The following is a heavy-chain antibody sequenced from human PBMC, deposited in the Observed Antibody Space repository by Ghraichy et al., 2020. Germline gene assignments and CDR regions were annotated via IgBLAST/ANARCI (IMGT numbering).Heavy chain of an antibody. D-gene: IGHD2-2*01. CDR1: GGSISPYY. J-gene: IGHJ4*02. V-gene: IGHV4-59*01. CDR2: IYYSGNT. Sequence: SQTLSLTCTVSGGSISPYYWSWIRQSPGKGLEWIGDIYYSGNTNCNPSLKSRVTMSLDTSKNQFSLRLTSVTAADTAVYYCARDNRPHSTTLYYYWGQGTLVTVSS. CDR3: ARDNRPHSTTLYYY.